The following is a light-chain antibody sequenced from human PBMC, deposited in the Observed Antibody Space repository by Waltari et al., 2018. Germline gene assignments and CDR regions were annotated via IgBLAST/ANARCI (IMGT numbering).Light chain of an antibody. J-gene: IGKJ2*01. Sequence: EIVLTQSPATLSVSPGERATLPCRASQSVSSNLAWYQPKPGQPPRLLIYGASTRATGIPARFSGSGSGTEFTLTISSLQSEDFAVYYCQQYNSWPPRYTFGQGTNLESK. CDR1: QSVSSN. CDR3: QQYNSWPPRYT. CDR2: GAS. V-gene: IGKV3-15*01.